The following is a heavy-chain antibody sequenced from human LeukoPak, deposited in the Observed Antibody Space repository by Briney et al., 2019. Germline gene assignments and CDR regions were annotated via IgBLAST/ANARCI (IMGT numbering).Heavy chain of an antibody. CDR2: ISWNCGSI. V-gene: IGHV3-9*01. D-gene: IGHD6-13*01. Sequence: GRSLRLSCAASVFPFDDYAMHWVRHAPGKGREGGSGISWNCGSIVYADSVKGRFTISRDNAKNSLYLQMDSLRAEDTALYYCAKGFGYSSSWYVSYFDYWGQGTLVTVSS. J-gene: IGHJ4*02. CDR1: VFPFDDYA. CDR3: AKGFGYSSSWYVSYFDY.